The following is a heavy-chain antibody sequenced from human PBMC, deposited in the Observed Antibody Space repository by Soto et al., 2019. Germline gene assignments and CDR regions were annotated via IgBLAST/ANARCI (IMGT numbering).Heavy chain of an antibody. CDR1: GGTFSSYT. V-gene: IGHV1-69*02. J-gene: IGHJ2*01. CDR3: ARYNWYYYL. CDR2: IIPILGIA. Sequence: QVQLVQSGAEVKKPGSSVKVSCKASGGTFSSYTISWVRQAPGQGLEWMGRIIPILGIATYAQKFQGRATSTPDKSTSTAYTELSSLISEDTAVYYCARYNWYYYLSGGGTLVTVSS.